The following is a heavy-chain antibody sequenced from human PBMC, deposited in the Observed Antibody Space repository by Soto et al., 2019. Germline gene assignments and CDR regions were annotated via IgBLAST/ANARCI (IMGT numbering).Heavy chain of an antibody. Sequence: PSETLSLTCSVSGGSISDYYWSWIRQTPGKGLEWIGYIYYSGNTNYNPSLKSRVTISVDTSRTQFSLRLSSVTAADTALYYCARDRGDAYNVHSSFYGMDVWGQGTTVTVSS. CDR2: IYYSGNT. V-gene: IGHV4-59*01. J-gene: IGHJ6*02. D-gene: IGHD3-10*01. CDR1: GGSISDYY. CDR3: ARDRGDAYNVHSSFYGMDV.